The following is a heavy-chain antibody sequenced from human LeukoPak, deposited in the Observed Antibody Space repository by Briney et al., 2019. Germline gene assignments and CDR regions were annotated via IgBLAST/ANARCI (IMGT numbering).Heavy chain of an antibody. J-gene: IGHJ5*02. D-gene: IGHD2-21*02. CDR1: GGSISSSSYY. V-gene: IGHV4-39*01. Sequence: PSQTLSLSCTVSGGSISSSSYYGGWVRQPPGKGLEWIATIFYSGTTYYTPSPTTRVAIPVDTSKSQFSLKMRSVTAADTAVYYCARHRIQLWSCGGDCLNWFDPWGQGTLVTVSS. CDR2: IFYSGTT. CDR3: ARHRIQLWSCGGDCLNWFDP.